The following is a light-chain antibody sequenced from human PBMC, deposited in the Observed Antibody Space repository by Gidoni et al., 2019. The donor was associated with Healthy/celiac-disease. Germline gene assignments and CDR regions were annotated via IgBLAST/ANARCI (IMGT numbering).Light chain of an antibody. CDR2: GAS. CDR3: QQYNNWPTIS. J-gene: IGKJ5*01. Sequence: IVMTQSPATLSVSPGDRATLSCRASQSVSSNLAWYQQKPGQAPRLLIYGASTRATGIPARFSGRGSGTEFTLTISSLQSEDFAVYYCQQYNNWPTISFGQXTRLEIK. V-gene: IGKV3-15*01. CDR1: QSVSSN.